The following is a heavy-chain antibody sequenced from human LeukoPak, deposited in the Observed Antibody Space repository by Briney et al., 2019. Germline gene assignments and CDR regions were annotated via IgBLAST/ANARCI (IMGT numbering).Heavy chain of an antibody. CDR2: ISYSGST. Sequence: SETLSLTCTVSGGSISSHYWSWIRQPPGKGLEWIGYISYSGSTNYNPSLKSRVNISVDTSKNQFSLRVTSVTAADTAVYYCARDDHSNYRFDYWGQGALVTISA. J-gene: IGHJ4*02. CDR3: ARDDHSNYRFDY. CDR1: GGSISSHY. V-gene: IGHV4-59*11. D-gene: IGHD4-11*01.